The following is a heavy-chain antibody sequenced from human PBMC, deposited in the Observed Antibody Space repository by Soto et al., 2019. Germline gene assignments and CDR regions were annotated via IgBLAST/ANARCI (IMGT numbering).Heavy chain of an antibody. CDR2: IVVGSGNT. V-gene: IGHV1-58*01. CDR1: GFTFTSSA. CDR3: AADPPTKVVNYYCGMDV. Sequence: ASVKVSCKASGFTFTSSAVQWVRQARGQRLEWIGWIVVGSGNTNYAQKFQERVTITRDMSTSTAYMELSSLRSEDTAVYYCAADPPTKVVNYYCGMDVWGQGTTVTVSS. D-gene: IGHD4-17*01. J-gene: IGHJ6*02.